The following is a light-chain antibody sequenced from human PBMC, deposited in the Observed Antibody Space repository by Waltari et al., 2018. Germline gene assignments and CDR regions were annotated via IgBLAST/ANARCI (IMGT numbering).Light chain of an antibody. CDR2: DVS. V-gene: IGLV2-14*01. CDR3: SSYTSSSSRV. Sequence: QSALTQPASVSGSPGQSITISCTGTSSDIGGYNYVSWYQQHPGKAPKLMIYDVSKRPSGVSNRFSGSKSGNTVSLTISGLQTVDEADYYCSSYTSSSSRVFGTGTKVNVL. J-gene: IGLJ1*01. CDR1: SSDIGGYNY.